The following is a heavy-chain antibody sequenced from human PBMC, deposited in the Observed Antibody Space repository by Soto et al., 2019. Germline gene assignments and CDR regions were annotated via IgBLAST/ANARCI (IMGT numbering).Heavy chain of an antibody. CDR3: ARDQSGAADI. V-gene: IGHV4-4*07. J-gene: IGHJ6*02. D-gene: IGHD7-27*01. Sequence: SETLSLTCTVSGDSMSSYYWNWIRQPAGKGLEWIGRISATGRTSYMSSLKSRITLSVDTSKNQFSLNLKFVTAADTAVYFCARDQSGAADIWGQGTTVTVSS. CDR1: GDSMSSYY. CDR2: ISATGRT.